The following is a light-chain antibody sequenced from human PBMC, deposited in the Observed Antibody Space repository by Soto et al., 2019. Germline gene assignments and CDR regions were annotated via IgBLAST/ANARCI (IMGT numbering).Light chain of an antibody. CDR1: SGHSSYA. Sequence: QLVLTQSPSASASLGASVKLTCTLSSGHSSYAIAWHQQQPEKGPRYLMKLNSDGSHSKGDGIPDRFSGSSSGAERYLTISSLQSEDEADYYCQTWGTGIQVVFGGGT. CDR3: QTWGTGIQVV. V-gene: IGLV4-69*01. J-gene: IGLJ3*02. CDR2: LNSDGSH.